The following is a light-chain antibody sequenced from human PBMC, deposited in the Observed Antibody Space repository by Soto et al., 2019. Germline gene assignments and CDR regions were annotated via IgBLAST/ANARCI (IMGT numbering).Light chain of an antibody. CDR2: EVN. CDR1: SSDVGGYKY. V-gene: IGLV2-14*01. J-gene: IGLJ1*01. CDR3: SSFSSSSTPYV. Sequence: QSVLTQHASVSGSPGQSITISCTGASSDVGGYKYVSWHQQHPGKAPKLMIFEVNSRPSGVSNRFSGSKSGNTASLTISGLRAEDEADYYCSSFSSSSTPYVFGTGTKVTVL.